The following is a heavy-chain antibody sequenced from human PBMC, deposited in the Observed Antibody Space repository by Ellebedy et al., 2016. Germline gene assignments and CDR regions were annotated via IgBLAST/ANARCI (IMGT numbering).Heavy chain of an antibody. CDR3: ARDDQGGLLGY. CDR1: GGSISSGGYY. V-gene: IGHV4-31*03. D-gene: IGHD3-16*01. J-gene: IGHJ4*02. CDR2: IYYSGST. Sequence: SETLSLXXTVSGGSISSGGYYWSWIRQHPGKGLEWIGYIYYSGSTYYNPSLKSRVTISVDTSKNQFSLKLSSVTAADTAVYYCARDDQGGLLGYWGQGTLVTVSS.